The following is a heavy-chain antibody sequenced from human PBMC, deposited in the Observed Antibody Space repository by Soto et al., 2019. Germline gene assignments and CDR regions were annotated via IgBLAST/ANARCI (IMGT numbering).Heavy chain of an antibody. Sequence: GGSLRLSYAASGFTFSSSAISWVRQAPGKGLEWVSAVSANGQGIYYADSVRGRFTISRDNSKNTVFLHMDSLSAEDTAVYYCAKDRHYPRDYFHYWGQGTLVTVS. J-gene: IGHJ4*02. CDR3: AKDRHYPRDYFHY. CDR2: VSANGQGI. V-gene: IGHV3-23*01. D-gene: IGHD3-10*01. CDR1: GFTFSSSA.